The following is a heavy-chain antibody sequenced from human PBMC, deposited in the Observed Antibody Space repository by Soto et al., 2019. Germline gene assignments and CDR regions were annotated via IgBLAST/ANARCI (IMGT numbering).Heavy chain of an antibody. CDR2: IYYSGST. J-gene: IGHJ4*02. V-gene: IGHV4-59*01. CDR3: VRSNYFDY. CDR1: GGSISRYY. Sequence: SETLSLTCTVSGGSISRYYWNWIRQPPGKGLEWIGYIYYSGSTNYNPSLKSRVTISVDTSKNQFSLKLSSVTAADTAVYYCVRSNYFDYWGQGTLVTVSS.